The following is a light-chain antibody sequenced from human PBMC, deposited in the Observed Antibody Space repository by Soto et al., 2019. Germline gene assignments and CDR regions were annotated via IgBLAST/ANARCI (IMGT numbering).Light chain of an antibody. Sequence: DIQMTQSPSSLSASVGDRLTITCRASQSIDNNLNWYQQKPGKAPKLLIYETSILQSGVPSRFSGSGSGTEFTLTISSLQPDDFATYYCQHYNSYSEAFGQGTKVDIK. CDR1: QSIDNN. J-gene: IGKJ1*01. CDR2: ETS. V-gene: IGKV1-5*01. CDR3: QHYNSYSEA.